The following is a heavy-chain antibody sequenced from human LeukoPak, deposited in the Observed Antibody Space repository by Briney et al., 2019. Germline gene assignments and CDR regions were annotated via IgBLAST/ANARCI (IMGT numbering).Heavy chain of an antibody. Sequence: SETLSLTCTVSGGSISSYYWSWIRQPPGKGLEWIGYIHSTESTIYNPSLKSRVTISVDTSKNQFSLKLSSVTAANTAVYYCVRDVYGDPFDYWGQGTLVTVSS. CDR2: IHSTEST. CDR3: VRDVYGDPFDY. D-gene: IGHD4-17*01. V-gene: IGHV4-59*01. CDR1: GGSISSYY. J-gene: IGHJ4*02.